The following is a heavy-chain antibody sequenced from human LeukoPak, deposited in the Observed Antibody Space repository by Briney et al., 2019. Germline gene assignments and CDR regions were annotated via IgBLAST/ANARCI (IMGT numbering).Heavy chain of an antibody. CDR2: INPNSGGT. Sequence: ASVKASCKTSGYTFTGYYMHWVRQAPGQGLEWMGWINPNSGGTNYAQKFQGRVTMTRDTSISTAYMELSRLTSDDTAVYYCARGGAYSSSSSDYWGQGTLVTVSS. J-gene: IGHJ4*02. V-gene: IGHV1-2*02. CDR3: ARGGAYSSSSSDY. CDR1: GYTFTGYY. D-gene: IGHD6-6*01.